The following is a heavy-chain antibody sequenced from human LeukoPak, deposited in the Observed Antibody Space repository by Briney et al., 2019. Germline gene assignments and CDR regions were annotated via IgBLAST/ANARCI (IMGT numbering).Heavy chain of an antibody. Sequence: ASVKVSCKASGYTFTSYYMHWVRQAPGQGLEWMGLINPTGGSTGYAQKFQGRVTMTRDMSTSTDYMELSSLRAEDTAVYHCAKGSDPFRWFGEFNVKLPRPIRHYYFDSWGQGTLVTVSS. J-gene: IGHJ4*02. CDR1: GYTFTSYY. CDR3: AKGSDPFRWFGEFNVKLPRPIRHYYFDS. D-gene: IGHD3-10*01. V-gene: IGHV1-46*01. CDR2: INPTGGST.